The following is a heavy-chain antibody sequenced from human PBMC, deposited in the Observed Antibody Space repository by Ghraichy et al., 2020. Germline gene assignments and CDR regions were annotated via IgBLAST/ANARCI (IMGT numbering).Heavy chain of an antibody. J-gene: IGHJ6*02. D-gene: IGHD3-22*01. Sequence: SVKVSCKASGGTFSSYAISWVRQAPGQGLEWMGGIIPISGTANYAQKFQGRVTITADESTSTAYMELSSLRSEDTAVYYCARDRREYYDSSGYYYSYYGMDVWCQGTTVTVSS. V-gene: IGHV1-69*13. CDR1: GGTFSSYA. CDR2: IIPISGTA. CDR3: ARDRREYYDSSGYYYSYYGMDV.